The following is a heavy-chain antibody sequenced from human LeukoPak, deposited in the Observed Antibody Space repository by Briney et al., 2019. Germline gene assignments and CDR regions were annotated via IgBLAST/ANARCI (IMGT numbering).Heavy chain of an antibody. Sequence: PSETLSLTCTVSGYSISSGHYWGWIRQPPGKGLEWIGSIYHSGSTYYNPSLKSRVTISVDTSKNQFSLKLSSVTAADTAVYYCASLYSGSLRWGQGALVTVSS. J-gene: IGHJ4*02. D-gene: IGHD1-26*01. V-gene: IGHV4-38-2*02. CDR2: IYHSGST. CDR3: ASLYSGSLR. CDR1: GYSISSGHY.